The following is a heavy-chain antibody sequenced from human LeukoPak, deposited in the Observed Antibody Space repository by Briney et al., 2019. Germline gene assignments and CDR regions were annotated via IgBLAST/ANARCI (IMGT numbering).Heavy chain of an antibody. CDR2: IYSGST. CDR3: ARDPSPNGAPYYYYGMDV. Sequence: SETLSLTCTVSGGSISSYYWSWIRQPPGKGLEWIGYIYSGSTDYNPSLKSRVTISVDTSKNQFSLKLSSVTAADTAVYYCARDPSPNGAPYYYYGMDVWGQGTTVTVSS. CDR1: GGSISSYY. J-gene: IGHJ6*02. D-gene: IGHD1-1*01. V-gene: IGHV4-59*12.